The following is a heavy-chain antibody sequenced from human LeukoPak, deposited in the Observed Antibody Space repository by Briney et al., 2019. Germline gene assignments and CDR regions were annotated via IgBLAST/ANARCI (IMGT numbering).Heavy chain of an antibody. CDR3: AKVEGGWESLPSDY. J-gene: IGHJ4*02. Sequence: PGRSLRLPCAASGFTFDDYAMHWVRQAPGKGLEWVSGISWNSGNIGYADSVKGRFTISRDNAKNSLYLQMNSLRSEDTALYYCAKVEGGWESLPSDYWGQGTLVTVSS. V-gene: IGHV3-9*01. CDR2: ISWNSGNI. CDR1: GFTFDDYA. D-gene: IGHD1-26*01.